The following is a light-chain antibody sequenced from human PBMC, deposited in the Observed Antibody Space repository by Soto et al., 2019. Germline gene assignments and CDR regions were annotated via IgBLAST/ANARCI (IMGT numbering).Light chain of an antibody. CDR3: QQYNNWPRT. V-gene: IGKV3-15*01. J-gene: IGKJ4*01. CDR1: QSVSSN. Sequence: EIVMTQSPASLSVSPGARVPLSCRASQSVSSNLAWYQQKPGQAPRLLIYGASTRATGIPARFSGSGSGTEFTLTISSLQSEDFAVYYCQQYNNWPRTFGGGTKVDI. CDR2: GAS.